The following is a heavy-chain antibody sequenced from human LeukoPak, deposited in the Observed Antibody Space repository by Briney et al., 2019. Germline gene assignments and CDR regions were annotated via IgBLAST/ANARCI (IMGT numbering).Heavy chain of an antibody. D-gene: IGHD5-12*01. CDR3: VKADSGYDLLFDY. V-gene: IGHV3-23*01. CDR1: GFTFSSYA. Sequence: PGGSLRLPCAASGFTFSSYALSWVRQAPGRGLEWVSTLSPSGGGTYYTDSAKGRFTISRDNSKNTLYLQMNSLRAEDTAVYYCVKADSGYDLLFDYWGQGTLVTVSS. J-gene: IGHJ4*02. CDR2: LSPSGGGT.